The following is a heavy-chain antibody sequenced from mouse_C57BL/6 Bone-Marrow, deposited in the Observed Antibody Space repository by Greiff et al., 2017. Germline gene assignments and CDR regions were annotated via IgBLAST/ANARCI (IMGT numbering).Heavy chain of an antibody. D-gene: IGHD1-1*01. Sequence: QVQLQQPGAELVKPGASVKLSCKASGYTFTSYWMHWVKQRPGQGLEWIGMIHPNSGSTNYNEKFKSKATLTVDKSSSTAYMQLSSLTSEDSAVYSCARPLSCDSSSGFAYWGRGTLVTVSA. CDR3: ARPLSCDSSSGFAY. CDR2: IHPNSGST. CDR1: GYTFTSYW. J-gene: IGHJ3*01. V-gene: IGHV1-64*01.